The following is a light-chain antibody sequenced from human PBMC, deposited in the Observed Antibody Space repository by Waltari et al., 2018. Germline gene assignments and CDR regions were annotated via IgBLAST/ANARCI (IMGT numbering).Light chain of an antibody. CDR3: SSYTSSGKV. Sequence: QSALTQPASVSGSPGQSITISCTGTSSDVGGYNSVSWYQQHPGKAPKLLIYDVRKGPSGGSCRFSGSKAGNTAALAIAGLQAEDEADYYCSSYTSSGKVFGGGTKLTVL. V-gene: IGLV2-14*01. J-gene: IGLJ3*02. CDR1: SSDVGGYNS. CDR2: DVR.